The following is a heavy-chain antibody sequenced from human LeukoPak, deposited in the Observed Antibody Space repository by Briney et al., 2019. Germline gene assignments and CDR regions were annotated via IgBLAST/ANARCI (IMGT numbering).Heavy chain of an antibody. V-gene: IGHV4-59*01. CDR1: GGSISSYY. J-gene: IGHJ4*02. CDR3: ARDPWSGYFDY. CDR2: IYYSGST. D-gene: IGHD3-3*01. Sequence: RSSETLSLTCTVSGGSISSYYWSWIRQPPGKGLEWIGYIYYSGSTNYNPSLKSRVTISVDTSKNQFSLKLSSVTAADTAVYYRARDPWSGYFDYWGQGTLVTVSS.